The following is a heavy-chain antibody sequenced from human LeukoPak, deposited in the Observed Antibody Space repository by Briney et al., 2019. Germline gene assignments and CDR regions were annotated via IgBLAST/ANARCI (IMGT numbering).Heavy chain of an antibody. D-gene: IGHD2-2*01. J-gene: IGHJ4*02. CDR2: INSDGSTT. CDR1: GFTFSSYW. Sequence: GGSLRLSCAASGFTFSSYWMHWVRQAPGKGLVWVSRINSDGSTTNYADSVKGRFTISRDNAKNTLYLQMNSLRAEDTAAYYCARRSSRSPPYYFDYWGQGTLVTVSS. CDR3: ARRSSRSPPYYFDY. V-gene: IGHV3-74*01.